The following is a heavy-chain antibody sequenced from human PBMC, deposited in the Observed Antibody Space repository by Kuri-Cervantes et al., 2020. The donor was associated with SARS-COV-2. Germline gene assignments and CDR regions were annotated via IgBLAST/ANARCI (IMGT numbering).Heavy chain of an antibody. D-gene: IGHD3-22*01. V-gene: IGHV3-13*01. CDR2: IGTAGDT. Sequence: GESLKISCAASGFTFSSYDMHWVRQATGKGLEWVSAIGTAGDTYYPDSVKGRFTISRDNAKNSLYLQMNSLRAEDTAVYYCARGGDSSGYPYYFDYWGQGTLVTVSS. J-gene: IGHJ4*02. CDR3: ARGGDSSGYPYYFDY. CDR1: GFTFSSYD.